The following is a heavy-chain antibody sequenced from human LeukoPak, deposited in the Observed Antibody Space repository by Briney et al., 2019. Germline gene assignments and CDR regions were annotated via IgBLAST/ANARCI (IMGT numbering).Heavy chain of an antibody. Sequence: GASVKVSCKASGYTFTSYNINWVRQATGQGLEWMGWMNPNSGNAGYAQKLQGRVTMTRNTTISTAYRELSSLRSEDTAVYYCASRDDLEVWGQGTTVTVSS. CDR3: ASRDDLEV. V-gene: IGHV1-8*01. CDR1: GYTFTSYN. D-gene: IGHD3-3*01. J-gene: IGHJ6*02. CDR2: MNPNSGNA.